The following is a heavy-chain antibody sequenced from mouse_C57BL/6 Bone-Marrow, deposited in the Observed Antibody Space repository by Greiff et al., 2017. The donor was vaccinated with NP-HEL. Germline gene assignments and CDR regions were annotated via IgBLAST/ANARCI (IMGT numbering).Heavy chain of an antibody. D-gene: IGHD1-1*01. Sequence: VQLQQPGAELVRPGSSVKLSCKASGYTFTSYWMHWVKQRPIQGLDWIGNIDPSDSETHYNQKFKDKATLTVDKSSSTAYMQLSSLTSEDSAVYYCARGTTVVAHWYFDVWGTGTTVTVSS. CDR1: GYTFTSYW. V-gene: IGHV1-52*01. J-gene: IGHJ1*03. CDR2: IDPSDSET. CDR3: ARGTTVVAHWYFDV.